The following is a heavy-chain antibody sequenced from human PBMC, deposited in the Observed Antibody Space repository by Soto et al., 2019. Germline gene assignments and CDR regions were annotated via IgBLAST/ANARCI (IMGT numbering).Heavy chain of an antibody. CDR2: IIPIFGTA. CDR1: GGTFSSYA. CDR3: ARARTYSGYYYYFDY. D-gene: IGHD3-22*01. V-gene: IGHV1-69*12. J-gene: IGHJ4*02. Sequence: QVQLAQSGAEVKKPGSSVKVSCKASGGTFSSYAISWVRQAPGQGLEWMGGIIPIFGTANYAQKFQGRVTITADESTSTAYMELSSLRSEDTAVYYCARARTYSGYYYYFDYWGQGTLVTVSS.